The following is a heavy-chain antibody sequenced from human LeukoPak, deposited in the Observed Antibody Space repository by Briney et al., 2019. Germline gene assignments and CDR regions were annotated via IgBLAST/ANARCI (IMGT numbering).Heavy chain of an antibody. J-gene: IGHJ4*02. V-gene: IGHV1-2*02. CDR2: INPNSGGT. CDR1: GYTFTGYY. D-gene: IGHD1-26*01. CDR3: ARGLGSYSGSYVPFDY. Sequence: ASVKVSCKASGYTFTGYYMHWVRQAPGQGLEWMGWINPNSGGTNYAQKFQGRVTMTRDTSISTAYMELRSLRSDDTAVYYCARGLGSYSGSYVPFDYWGQGTLVTVSS.